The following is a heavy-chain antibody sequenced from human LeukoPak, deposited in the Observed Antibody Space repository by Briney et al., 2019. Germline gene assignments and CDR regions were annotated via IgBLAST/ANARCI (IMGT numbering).Heavy chain of an antibody. Sequence: GGSLRLSCAASGFTFSSYSMNWVRQAPGKGLEWVSSISSSSYIYYADSVKGRFTISRDNAKNSLYLQMNSLRAEDTAVYYCARATDIVLYYMDVWGKGTTVTVSS. CDR1: GFTFSSYS. D-gene: IGHD2-8*01. V-gene: IGHV3-21*01. CDR2: ISSSSYI. CDR3: ARATDIVLYYMDV. J-gene: IGHJ6*03.